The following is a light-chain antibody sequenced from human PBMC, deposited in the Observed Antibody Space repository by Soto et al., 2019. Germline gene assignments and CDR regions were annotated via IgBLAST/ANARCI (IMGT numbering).Light chain of an antibody. CDR2: NVN. CDR1: SSDVGAYIY. J-gene: IGLJ2*01. V-gene: IGLV2-14*03. Sequence: QSVLTQPASVSGSPGQSITISCTGTSSDVGAYIYVSWYQQFPGKAPKLILYNVNNRPSGVSDRFSGSKSANTASLTISGLQAEDEADYYCSSYTPSFTLVFGGGTKLTVL. CDR3: SSYTPSFTLV.